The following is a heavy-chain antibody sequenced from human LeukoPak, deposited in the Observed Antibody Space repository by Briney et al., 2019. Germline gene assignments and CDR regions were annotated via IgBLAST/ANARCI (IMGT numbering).Heavy chain of an antibody. J-gene: IGHJ3*02. V-gene: IGHV1-69*01. CDR2: IIPIFGTA. CDR1: GGTFSSYA. D-gene: IGHD2-2*01. CDR3: ARVREPHIVVVRDDAFDI. Sequence: GASVKVSCKASGGTFSSYAIGWVRQAPGQGLEWMGGIIPIFGTANYAQKFQGRVTITADESTSTAYMELSSLRSEDTAVYYCARVREPHIVVVRDDAFDIWGQGTMVTVSS.